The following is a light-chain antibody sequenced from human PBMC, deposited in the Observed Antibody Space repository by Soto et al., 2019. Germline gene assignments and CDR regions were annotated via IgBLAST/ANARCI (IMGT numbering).Light chain of an antibody. CDR2: SDN. J-gene: IGLJ2*01. V-gene: IGLV3-9*01. Sequence: SYELTQPLSVSVALGQTTRITCGGNNIGNKNVHWYQQRPGQAPVLVIYSDNNRPSGIPERFSGSNSGNTATLTINRAQAGDEADYYGQVWDSSTVVFGGGTKLTV. CDR3: QVWDSSTVV. CDR1: NIGNKN.